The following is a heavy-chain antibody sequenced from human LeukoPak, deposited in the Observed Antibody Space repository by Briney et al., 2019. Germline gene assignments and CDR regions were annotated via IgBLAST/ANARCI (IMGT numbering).Heavy chain of an antibody. D-gene: IGHD2-21*01. Sequence: PGGSLRLSCAASGFSFTNHWMHWVRQVPGKGLVWVSLIKSDGSSTSYADSVKGRFTMSRDNAREMVYLQMDSLRAEDSAIYYCHPLVFDSNWGQGTLVTVSS. J-gene: IGHJ4*02. CDR2: IKSDGSST. CDR1: GFSFTNHW. CDR3: HPLVFDSN. V-gene: IGHV3-74*01.